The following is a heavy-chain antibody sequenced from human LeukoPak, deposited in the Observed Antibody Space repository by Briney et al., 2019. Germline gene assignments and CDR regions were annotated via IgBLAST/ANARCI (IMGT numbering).Heavy chain of an antibody. V-gene: IGHV3-48*03. J-gene: IGHJ4*02. Sequence: GGSLRLSCAASGFTFSSYEMNWVRQAPGKGLEWVSYISSSGSTIYYADSVKGRFTISRDNAKNSLYLQMNSLRAEDTAVYYCASLPREYYCGSGSADYWGQGTLVTVSS. CDR1: GFTFSSYE. CDR2: ISSSGSTI. D-gene: IGHD3-10*01. CDR3: ASLPREYYCGSGSADY.